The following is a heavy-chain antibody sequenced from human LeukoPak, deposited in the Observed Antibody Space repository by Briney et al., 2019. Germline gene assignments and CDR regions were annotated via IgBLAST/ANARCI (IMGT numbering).Heavy chain of an antibody. CDR1: GASITNNTYY. J-gene: IGHJ4*02. D-gene: IGHD4-17*01. V-gene: IGHV4-39*01. CDR3: ARTPTVTFFDY. CDR2: IYYSGST. Sequence: SETLSLTCSVSGASITNNTYYWGWIRQPPGKGLEWIGSIYYSGSTYYNPSLKSRVTISVDTSKNQFSLKLSSVTAADTAVYYCARTPTVTFFDYWGQGTLVTVFS.